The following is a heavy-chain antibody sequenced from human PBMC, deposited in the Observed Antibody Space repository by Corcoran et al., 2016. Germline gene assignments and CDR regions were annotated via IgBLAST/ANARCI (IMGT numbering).Heavy chain of an antibody. CDR1: GGTFSSYA. D-gene: IGHD5-12*01. Sequence: QVQLVQSGAEVKKPGSSVKVSCKASGGTFSSYAISWVRQAPGQGLEWMGGIIPIFGTANYAQKFQGRVTITEDESTSTAYMELSSLRSEDTDVYYCAGDKVVATMGTYYYGMDVWGQGTTVTVSS. CDR2: IIPIFGTA. V-gene: IGHV1-69*01. CDR3: AGDKVVATMGTYYYGMDV. J-gene: IGHJ6*02.